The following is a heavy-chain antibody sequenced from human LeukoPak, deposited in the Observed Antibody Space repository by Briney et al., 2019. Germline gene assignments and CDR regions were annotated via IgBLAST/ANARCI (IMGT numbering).Heavy chain of an antibody. CDR1: GYTFTGYY. CDR2: INPNSGGT. J-gene: IGHJ6*03. V-gene: IGHV1-2*02. D-gene: IGHD6-6*01. CDR3: ARGIAARGANNYYYYYMDV. Sequence: ASVKVSCKASGYTFTGYYMHWVRQPPGQGLEWMGWINPNSGGTNYAQKFQGRVTMTRDKSISTAYMELNRLRSDDTAVYYCARGIAARGANNYYYYYMDVWGKGTTVTVSS.